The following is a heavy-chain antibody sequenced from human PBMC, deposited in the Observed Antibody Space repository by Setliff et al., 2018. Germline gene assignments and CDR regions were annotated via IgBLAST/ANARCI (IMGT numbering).Heavy chain of an antibody. CDR3: ARGPSSGSYSDAFDI. D-gene: IGHD1-26*01. CDR2: ISAYNGNT. CDR1: GYTFSTYG. V-gene: IGHV1-18*01. J-gene: IGHJ3*02. Sequence: ASVKVSCKDSGYTFSTYGISWVRQAPGQGLEWMGWISAYNGNTNYAQRFQGRVTMTTDTSTSTAYMELRSLRSDDTAVYYCARGPSSGSYSDAFDIWGQGTMVTVSS.